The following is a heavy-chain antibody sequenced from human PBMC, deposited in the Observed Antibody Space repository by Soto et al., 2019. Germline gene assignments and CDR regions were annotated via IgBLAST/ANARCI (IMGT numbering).Heavy chain of an antibody. Sequence: ASVKVSCKASGGTFSSYSISWVLQAPGQGLEWMGGIIPIFGTANYAQKFQGRVTITADESTSTAYMELSSLRSEDTAVYYCARGLQQLVLGYFQHWGQGTLVTVSS. V-gene: IGHV1-69*13. D-gene: IGHD6-13*01. CDR3: ARGLQQLVLGYFQH. J-gene: IGHJ1*01. CDR2: IIPIFGTA. CDR1: GGTFSSYS.